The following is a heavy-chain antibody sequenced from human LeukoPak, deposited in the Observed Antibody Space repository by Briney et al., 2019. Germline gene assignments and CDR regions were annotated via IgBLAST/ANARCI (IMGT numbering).Heavy chain of an antibody. CDR1: GFTFSSYW. CDR2: IKKDGSEK. D-gene: IGHD2-2*01. Sequence: GGSLRLARAASGFTFSSYWMSWVRQAPGKGLEWVANIKKDGSEKYYVDSVKGRYTISRDNAKTSLYLQMNSLRAEDTAVYYCARDYLSRGFYQPLPPWSLGYWGQGTLVTVSS. CDR3: ARDYLSRGFYQPLPPWSLGY. V-gene: IGHV3-7*01. J-gene: IGHJ4*02.